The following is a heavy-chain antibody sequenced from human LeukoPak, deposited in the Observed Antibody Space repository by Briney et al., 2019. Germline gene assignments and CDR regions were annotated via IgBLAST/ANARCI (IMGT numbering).Heavy chain of an antibody. V-gene: IGHV1-2*02. CDR2: INTISGGT. Sequence: ASVEVSCKASGYTFTNCALNWVRQAPGQGLEWIGWINTISGGTNYAQKFQGRVTMTRDTSISTAYMDLSRLRSDDTAVYYCARVFNSSGWYYFDYWGQGTLVTVSS. D-gene: IGHD6-19*01. CDR1: GYTFTNCA. CDR3: ARVFNSSGWYYFDY. J-gene: IGHJ4*02.